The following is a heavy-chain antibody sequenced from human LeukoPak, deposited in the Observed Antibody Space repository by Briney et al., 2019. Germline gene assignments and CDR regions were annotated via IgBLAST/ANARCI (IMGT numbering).Heavy chain of an antibody. Sequence: GESLKISFKGSGYSFTSYWIGWVRQIPGKGLEWMGIIYPGDSDTRYSPSFQGQVTISADKSISTAYLQWSSLKASDTAIYYCARHETGPYFDYWGQGTLVTVSS. CDR1: GYSFTSYW. V-gene: IGHV5-51*01. CDR3: ARHETGPYFDY. D-gene: IGHD1-1*01. J-gene: IGHJ4*02. CDR2: IYPGDSDT.